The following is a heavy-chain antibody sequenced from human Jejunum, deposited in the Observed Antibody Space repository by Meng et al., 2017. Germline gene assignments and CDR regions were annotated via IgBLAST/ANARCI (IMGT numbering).Heavy chain of an antibody. Sequence: QGHLTAAGAGLGRPSETLSLTCTCAGDSVSSYNYYCSWIRQPPGKGLEWIGYVYYSGHTDCNPSRKSRPSISIHTSKNHFSLKLSTVTAADTAVYYCARTPLSSGSDYFDPWGQGALVTVSS. CDR1: GDSVSSYNYY. V-gene: IGHV4-61*03. J-gene: IGHJ4*02. CDR2: VYYSGHT. CDR3: ARTPLSSGSDYFDP. D-gene: IGHD1-26*01.